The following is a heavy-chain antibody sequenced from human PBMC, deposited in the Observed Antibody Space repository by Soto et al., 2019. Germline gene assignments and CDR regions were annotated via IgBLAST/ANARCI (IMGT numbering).Heavy chain of an antibody. J-gene: IGHJ4*02. CDR2: VSAYNGNS. Sequence: SVKVACKASGYIFSNYGISWMRQVRGQGLEWMGWVSAYNGNSNYTQKFQGRVTMTTDTATNTAYMELRTLSSDDTAVYYSARSSGIGVGPTSYWGQGTLVTSPQ. CDR1: GYIFSNYG. D-gene: IGHD3-22*01. CDR3: ARSSGIGVGPTSY. V-gene: IGHV1-18*01.